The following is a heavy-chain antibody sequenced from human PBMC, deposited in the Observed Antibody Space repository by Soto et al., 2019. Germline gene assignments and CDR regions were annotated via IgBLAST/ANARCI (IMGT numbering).Heavy chain of an antibody. Sequence: QVQLVESGGGVVQPGRSLSLSCAASGFTFSSYAMHWVRQAPGKGLEWVAVISYDGSNKYYADSVKGRFTISRDNSKNTLYLQMNSLRAEDTAVYYCARELASDAFDIWGQGTMVTVSS. V-gene: IGHV3-30-3*01. D-gene: IGHD6-13*01. CDR1: GFTFSSYA. CDR3: ARELASDAFDI. CDR2: ISYDGSNK. J-gene: IGHJ3*02.